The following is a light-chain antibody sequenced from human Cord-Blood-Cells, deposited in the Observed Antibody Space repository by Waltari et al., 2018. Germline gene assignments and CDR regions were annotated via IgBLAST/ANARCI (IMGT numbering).Light chain of an antibody. J-gene: IGLJ1*01. V-gene: IGLV2-23*01. CDR2: EGS. Sequence: SALTQPAYVSGSPGQSITIPCTGTSSDVGSYNLVSWYQQHPGKAPKLMIYEGSKRPSGVSNRVSGSKSGNTASLTISGLQAEDEADYYCCSYAGSSTYVFGTGTKVTVL. CDR1: SSDVGSYNL. CDR3: CSYAGSSTYV.